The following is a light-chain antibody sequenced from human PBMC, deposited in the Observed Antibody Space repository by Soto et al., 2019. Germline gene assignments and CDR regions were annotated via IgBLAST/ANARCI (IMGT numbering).Light chain of an antibody. CDR2: AAS. CDR1: QSISVY. J-gene: IGKJ2*01. V-gene: IGKV1-39*01. CDR3: QQSYSIPYT. Sequence: DLQMTQSLSSLSASVGDRVTITCRASQSISVYLNWYQQKPGKAPKLLIDAASSLQSGVPSRFSGSGSGKDFTLTISSLQPEGFATYFCQQSYSIPYTFGQGTKLEIK.